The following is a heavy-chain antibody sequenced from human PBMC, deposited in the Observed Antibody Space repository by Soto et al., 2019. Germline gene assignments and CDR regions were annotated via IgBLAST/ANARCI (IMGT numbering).Heavy chain of an antibody. J-gene: IGHJ5*02. D-gene: IGHD3-3*01. V-gene: IGHV6-1*01. Sequence: SQTLSLTCAISGDSVSSNSGALNWIRQSPSRGLEWLGRTYYRSKWYSDYAVSVKSRTIINADTSKNQFSLQMNSVTPEDTAVYYCVRGLWSGYYSNWFDPWGQGTLVTVSS. CDR2: TYYRSKWYS. CDR1: GDSVSSNSGA. CDR3: VRGLWSGYYSNWFDP.